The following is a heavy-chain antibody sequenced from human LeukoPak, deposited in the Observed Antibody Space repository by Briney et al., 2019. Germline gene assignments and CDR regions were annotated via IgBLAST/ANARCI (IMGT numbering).Heavy chain of an antibody. CDR2: IYHSGST. V-gene: IGHV4-38-2*02. CDR3: ARQSIAADTRIDY. D-gene: IGHD6-6*01. J-gene: IGHJ4*02. CDR1: GYSISSGYY. Sequence: PSETLSLTCTVSGYSISSGYYWGWIRQPPGKGLEWIGSIYHSGSTYYNPSLKSRVTISVDTSKNQFSLKLSSVTAADTAVYYCARQSIAADTRIDYWGQGTLVTVSS.